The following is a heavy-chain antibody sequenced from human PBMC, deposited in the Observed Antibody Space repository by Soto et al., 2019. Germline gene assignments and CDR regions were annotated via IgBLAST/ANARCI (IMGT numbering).Heavy chain of an antibody. CDR2: IAKDVTNK. V-gene: IGHV3-30-3*01. CDR3: AKDRGGFTSGWEFFDF. CDR1: GNTFSDYA. J-gene: IGHJ4*02. D-gene: IGHD6-19*01. Sequence: QLKLEESGGGVVQPGTSLRLSCVVSGISAVSGNTFSDYALHWVRQAPGKGLEWVAGIAKDVTNKKYGNSLKGRFTISRDNSKNTVYLQMNSLRGEDTAVYYCAKDRGGFTSGWEFFDFWGQGTLVTVSS.